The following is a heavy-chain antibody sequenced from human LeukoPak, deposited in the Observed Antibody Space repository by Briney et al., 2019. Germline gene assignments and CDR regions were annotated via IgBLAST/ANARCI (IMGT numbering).Heavy chain of an antibody. CDR3: AREAQYCSGGSCYLYFDY. D-gene: IGHD2-15*01. J-gene: IGHJ4*02. Sequence: PSQTLSLTSTVSGGSISSGGYYWSWIRQHPGKSLEWIGYIYYSGSTYYNPSLKSRVTISVDTSKNQFSLKLSSVTAADTVVYYCAREAQYCSGGSCYLYFDYWGQGTLVTVSS. CDR1: GGSISSGGYY. V-gene: IGHV4-31*03. CDR2: IYYSGST.